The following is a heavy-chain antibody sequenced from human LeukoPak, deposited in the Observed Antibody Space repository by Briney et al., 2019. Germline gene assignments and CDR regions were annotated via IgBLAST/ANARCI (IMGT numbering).Heavy chain of an antibody. CDR1: GYTLTELS. CDR2: FDPEDGET. Sequence: ASVKVSCKVSGYTLTELSMHWVRQAPGKGLEWMGGFDPEDGETIYAQKFQGRVTMTEDTSTDTAYMELSSLRSEDTAVYYCATSPTTGTTHWLDPWGQGTLVTVSS. J-gene: IGHJ5*02. V-gene: IGHV1-24*01. CDR3: ATSPTTGTTHWLDP. D-gene: IGHD1-1*01.